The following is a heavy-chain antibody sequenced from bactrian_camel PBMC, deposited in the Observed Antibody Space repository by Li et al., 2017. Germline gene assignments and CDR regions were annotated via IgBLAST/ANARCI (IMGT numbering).Heavy chain of an antibody. Sequence: HVQLVESGGGTVQAGGSLTLSCAVSGSIDNHAYMAWFRQAPGKEREGVAAIDSDGARDYANSVKGRFTVSKDDGTNRLYLQMNNLKPEDTAIYYCAADPAPPRWWSPLDFGNWGQGTQVTVS. V-gene: IGHV3S53*01. CDR2: IDSDGAR. D-gene: IGHD7*01. CDR3: AADPAPPRWWSPLDFGN. CDR1: GSIDNHAY. J-gene: IGHJ6*01.